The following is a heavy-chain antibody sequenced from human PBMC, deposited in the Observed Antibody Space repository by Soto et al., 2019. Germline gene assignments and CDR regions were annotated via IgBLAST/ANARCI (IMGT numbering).Heavy chain of an antibody. V-gene: IGHV1-69*05. CDR2: IIPSVGGA. CDR3: ARATGSGYDFDY. D-gene: IGHD3-22*01. J-gene: IGHJ4*02. Sequence: ASVKVSCKASGGTFSSYAISWVRQAPGQGLEWMGVIIPSVGGANIAQKFQGRVTMTRDESTSTVFTELSSLRSDDTAVYYCARATGSGYDFDYCRQGTLVTVSS. CDR1: GGTFSSYA.